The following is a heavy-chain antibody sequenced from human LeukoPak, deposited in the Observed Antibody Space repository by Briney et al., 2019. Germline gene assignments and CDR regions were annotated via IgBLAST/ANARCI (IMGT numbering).Heavy chain of an antibody. J-gene: IGHJ4*02. CDR2: ISWNSGSI. CDR3: AKDPGYSGSYYFDY. V-gene: IGHV3-9*01. D-gene: IGHD1-26*01. Sequence: GRPLRLSCAASGFTFDDYAMHWVRQAPGKGLEWVSGISWNSGSIGYADSVKGRFTISRDNAKNSLYLQMNSLRAEDTALYYCAKDPGYSGSYYFDYWGQGTLVTVSS. CDR1: GFTFDDYA.